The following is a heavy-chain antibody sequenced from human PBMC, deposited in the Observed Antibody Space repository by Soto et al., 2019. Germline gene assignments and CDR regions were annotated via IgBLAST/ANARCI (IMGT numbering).Heavy chain of an antibody. CDR1: DGSISSGGYY. Sequence: TLAISCTFSDGSISSGGYYWSWIRQHPGKGLEWIGYIYYSGSTYYNPSLNSRVTISVDTSKNQFSLKLSSVTAADTAGDYCARANSQNDFWSGWDWFDPWGQGTMVTVSS. J-gene: IGHJ5*02. V-gene: IGHV4-31*03. CDR3: ARANSQNDFWSGWDWFDP. D-gene: IGHD3-3*01. CDR2: IYYSGST.